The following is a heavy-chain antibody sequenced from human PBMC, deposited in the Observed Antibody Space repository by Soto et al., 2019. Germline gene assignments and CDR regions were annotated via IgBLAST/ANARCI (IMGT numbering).Heavy chain of an antibody. D-gene: IGHD6-19*01. CDR2: ISSSSSYI. CDR1: GFTFSSYS. Sequence: GGSLRLSCAASGFTFSSYSMNWVRQAPGKGLEWVSSISSSSSYIYYADSVKGRFTISRDNAKNSLYLQMNSLRAEDTAVYYCARDSSGWDTGDYYYYYGMDVWGQGTTVTVSS. V-gene: IGHV3-21*01. CDR3: ARDSSGWDTGDYYYYYGMDV. J-gene: IGHJ6*02.